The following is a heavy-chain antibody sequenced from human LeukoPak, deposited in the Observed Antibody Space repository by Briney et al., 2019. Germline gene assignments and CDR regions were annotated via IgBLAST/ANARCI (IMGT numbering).Heavy chain of an antibody. CDR3: ATTTIRLGY. CDR2: ISNSGST. Sequence: SETLSLTCTVSGGSISSSSHYWGWIRQPPGTGLEWIGSISNSGSTYYNPSLKSRVTISVDTSNNQFSLKLSSVTAADTAVYYCATTTIRLGYWGQGTLVTVSS. CDR1: GGSISSSSHY. V-gene: IGHV4-39*07. J-gene: IGHJ4*02. D-gene: IGHD1-26*01.